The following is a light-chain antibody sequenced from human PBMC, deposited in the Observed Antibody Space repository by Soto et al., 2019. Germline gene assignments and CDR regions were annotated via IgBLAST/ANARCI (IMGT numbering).Light chain of an antibody. CDR1: SSNIGAGYD. CDR3: QSYDSSLSDVV. Sequence: QSVLTQPPSVSGAPGQRVTISCTGSSSNIGAGYDVHWYQQLPGTAPKLLIYGNSNRPSGVPYRFSGSKSGTSASLPITGLQAEDEADYYCQSYDSSLSDVVFGGGTKLTVL. CDR2: GNS. V-gene: IGLV1-40*01. J-gene: IGLJ2*01.